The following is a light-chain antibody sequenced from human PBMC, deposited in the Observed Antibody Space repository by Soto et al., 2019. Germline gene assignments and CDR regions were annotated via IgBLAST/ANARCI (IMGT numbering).Light chain of an antibody. CDR3: VKWDEGLNGWV. J-gene: IGLJ3*02. CDR2: NNN. Sequence: QSVVTQPPSASGTPGQRVTLSCSGRSSNIGSNAVNWYRQFPGRAPKVLIYNNNERPSGVPDRFSGSKSGTSASLAISGLQSDDEEDYYCVKWDEGLNGWVFGGGTQLTVL. V-gene: IGLV1-44*01. CDR1: SSNIGSNA.